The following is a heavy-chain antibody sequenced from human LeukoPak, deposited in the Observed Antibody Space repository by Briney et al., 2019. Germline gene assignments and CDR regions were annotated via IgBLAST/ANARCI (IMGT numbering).Heavy chain of an antibody. CDR1: GYTFTGYA. V-gene: IGHV1-3*01. CDR3: ARGLGITMVRGVTPDYYYGMDV. CDR2: INAGNDNT. D-gene: IGHD3-10*01. J-gene: IGHJ6*04. Sequence: VASVKVSCKASGYTFTGYAMNWVRQAPGQGLEWMGWINAGNDNTKYSQRFQDRVTITRDTSASTAYMELSSLRSEDSAVYYCARGLGITMVRGVTPDYYYGMDVWGKVTTVTVSS.